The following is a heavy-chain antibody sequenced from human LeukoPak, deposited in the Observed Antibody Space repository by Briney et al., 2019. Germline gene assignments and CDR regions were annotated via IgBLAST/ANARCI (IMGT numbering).Heavy chain of an antibody. D-gene: IGHD3-16*02. CDR1: GGSFSGYY. CDR3: ASQVYDYVWGSYRHGGRYFDY. Sequence: SETLSLTCAVYGGSFSGYYWSWIRQPPGKGLEWIGEINHSGSTNYNPSLKSRVTISVDTSKNQFSLKLSSVTAADTAVYYCASQVYDYVWGSYRHGGRYFDYWGQGTLVTVSS. V-gene: IGHV4-34*01. J-gene: IGHJ4*02. CDR2: INHSGST.